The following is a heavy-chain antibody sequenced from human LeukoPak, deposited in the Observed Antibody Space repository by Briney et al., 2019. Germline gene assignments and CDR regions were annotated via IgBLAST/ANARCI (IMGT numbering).Heavy chain of an antibody. J-gene: IGHJ3*02. CDR2: IFAGGDV. V-gene: IGHV3-53*01. CDR3: ARVSFYAFDT. D-gene: IGHD2/OR15-2a*01. Sequence: GGSLRLSCAASGFSVSNHYMSWVRQAPGKGLECVSIIFAGGDVYYADSVKGRFTISRDNVKNMVFLQMNRLTGEDTALYYCARVSFYAFDTWGQGTRVTVSS. CDR1: GFSVSNHY.